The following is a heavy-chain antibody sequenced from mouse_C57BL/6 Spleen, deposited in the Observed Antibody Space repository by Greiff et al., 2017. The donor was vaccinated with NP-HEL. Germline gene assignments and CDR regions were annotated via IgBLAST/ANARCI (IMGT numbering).Heavy chain of an antibody. CDR1: GYTFTSYW. CDR2: IDPSDSYT. CDR3: ASIVTHYYAMDY. J-gene: IGHJ4*01. Sequence: VQLQQPGAELVKPGASVKLSCKASGYTFTSYWMQWVKQRPGQGLEWIGEIDPSDSYTNYNQKFKGKATLTVDTSSSTAYMQLSSLTSEDSAVYYCASIVTHYYAMDYWGQGTSVTVSS. D-gene: IGHD2-5*01. V-gene: IGHV1-50*01.